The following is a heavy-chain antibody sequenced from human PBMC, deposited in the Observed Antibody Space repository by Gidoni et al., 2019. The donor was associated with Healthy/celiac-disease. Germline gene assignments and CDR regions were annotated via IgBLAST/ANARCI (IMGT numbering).Heavy chain of an antibody. CDR2: ISWNSGSI. CDR3: AKDIDSGYDPDHTDYYFDY. J-gene: IGHJ4*02. D-gene: IGHD5-12*01. CDR1: GFTFDAYA. V-gene: IGHV3-9*01. Sequence: EVQLVESGGGLVQPGGSLGLSCSASGFTFDAYAMHWVRQAPGKGLEWGSGISWNSGSIGYADSVKGRFTISRDNAKNSLYLQMNSLRAEDTALYYCAKDIDSGYDPDHTDYYFDYWGQGTLVTVSS.